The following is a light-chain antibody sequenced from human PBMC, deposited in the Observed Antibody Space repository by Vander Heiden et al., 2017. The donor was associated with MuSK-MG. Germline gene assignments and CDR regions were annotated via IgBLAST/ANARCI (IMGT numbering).Light chain of an antibody. CDR1: QDISNY. Sequence: DIQMTQSPPSLSASVGDRVTITCRASQDISNYLAWYQQKPGKVPKLLICGAFTLQSGVPSRFTGSGSGTDFTLTISSLQPEDVATYHCQEYNSVPYTFGRGTKLEIK. V-gene: IGKV1-27*01. CDR2: GAF. CDR3: QEYNSVPYT. J-gene: IGKJ2*01.